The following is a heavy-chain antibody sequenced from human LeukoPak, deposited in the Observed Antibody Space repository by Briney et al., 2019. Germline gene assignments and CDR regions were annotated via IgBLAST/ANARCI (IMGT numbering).Heavy chain of an antibody. Sequence: SETLSLTCTVSGDSISSSNYYWGWIRQPPGKGLEWIGTIYYSGNTYYNPSLKGRVTISVDTSKNQFSLKLSSVAAADTAVYYCARSGFGATNIYSYFDYWGQGTLVTVSS. CDR3: ARSGFGATNIYSYFDY. V-gene: IGHV4-39*07. CDR2: IYYSGNT. J-gene: IGHJ4*02. CDR1: GDSISSSNYY. D-gene: IGHD1-26*01.